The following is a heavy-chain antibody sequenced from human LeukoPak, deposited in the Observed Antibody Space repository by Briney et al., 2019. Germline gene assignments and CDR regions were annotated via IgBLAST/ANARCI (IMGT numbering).Heavy chain of an antibody. CDR3: ARGRGYSYGRYNWFDP. CDR1: GGTFSSYA. J-gene: IGHJ5*02. CDR2: IIPIFGTA. D-gene: IGHD5-18*01. Sequence: SVKVSCKASGGTFSSYAISWVRQAPGQGREWMGGIIPIFGTANYAQKFQGRVTITTDESTSTAYMELSSLRSEDTAVYYCARGRGYSYGRYNWFDPWGQGTLVTVSS. V-gene: IGHV1-69*05.